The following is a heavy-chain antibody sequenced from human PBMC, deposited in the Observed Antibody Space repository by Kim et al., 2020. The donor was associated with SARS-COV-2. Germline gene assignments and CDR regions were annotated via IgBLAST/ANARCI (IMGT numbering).Heavy chain of an antibody. D-gene: IGHD7-27*01. J-gene: IGHJ6*02. CDR2: INAGNGNT. Sequence: ASVKVSCKASGYTFTSYAMHWVRQAPGQRLEWMGWINAGNGNTKYSQKFQGRVTITRDTSASTAYMELSSLRSEDTAVYYCATTASTGDPGKPPLYYYYYGMDVWGQGTTVTVSS. CDR1: GYTFTSYA. CDR3: ATTASTGDPGKPPLYYYYYGMDV. V-gene: IGHV1-3*01.